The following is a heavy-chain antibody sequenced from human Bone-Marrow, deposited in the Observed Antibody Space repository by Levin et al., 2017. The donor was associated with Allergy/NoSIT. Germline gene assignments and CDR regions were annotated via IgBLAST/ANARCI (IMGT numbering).Heavy chain of an antibody. CDR2: MKPDGSEK. Sequence: SCAASGFIFTNYWLTWVRQAPGKGLEWVATMKPDGSEKYYVDSVKGRFIISRDNAKNSIDLQMNSLRAEDTAVYYCARQEFGDFAYWGQGTLVTVSS. CDR1: GFIFTNYW. D-gene: IGHD3-10*01. CDR3: ARQEFGDFAY. J-gene: IGHJ4*02. V-gene: IGHV3-7*01.